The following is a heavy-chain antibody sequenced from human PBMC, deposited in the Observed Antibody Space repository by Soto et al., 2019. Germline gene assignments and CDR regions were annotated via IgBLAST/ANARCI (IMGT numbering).Heavy chain of an antibody. Sequence: PSETLSLTCTVSGGSISSYYWSWIRQPPGKGLEWIAYIHYAGSTYYNPSLKSRVTISVDRSKNQFSLKLSSVTAADTAVYYCARSDLTTAYYYGMDVWGQGTTVTVSS. D-gene: IGHD4-17*01. V-gene: IGHV4-59*12. J-gene: IGHJ6*02. CDR3: ARSDLTTAYYYGMDV. CDR1: GGSISSYY. CDR2: IHYAGST.